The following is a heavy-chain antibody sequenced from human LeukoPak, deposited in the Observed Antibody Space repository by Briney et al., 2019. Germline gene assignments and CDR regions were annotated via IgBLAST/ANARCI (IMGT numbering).Heavy chain of an antibody. CDR3: ARVVHPYDYESSGLTYDAFDI. CDR1: GFTFSSYS. J-gene: IGHJ3*02. V-gene: IGHV3-21*01. D-gene: IGHD3-22*01. Sequence: GGSLRLSCAASGFTFSSYSMNWVRQAPGKGLEWVSSISSSSSYIYYADSVKGRFAISRDNAKNSLYLQMNSLRAEDTAVYYCARVVHPYDYESSGLTYDAFDIWGQGTMVTVSS. CDR2: ISSSSSYI.